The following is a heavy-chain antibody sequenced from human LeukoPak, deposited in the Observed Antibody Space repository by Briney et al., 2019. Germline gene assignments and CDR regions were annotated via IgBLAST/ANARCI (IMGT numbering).Heavy chain of an antibody. CDR1: GFTFRTSG. D-gene: IGHD5-18*01. V-gene: IGHV3-23*01. Sequence: GGTLRLSCAASGFTFRTSGMSWVRQAPGKGLEWVSAISGSGVSTYYADSVKGRFTISRDNSKNTLYLQMNSLKTEDTAVYYCTTLRPYIQPRWGQGTMVTVSS. J-gene: IGHJ3*01. CDR2: ISGSGVST. CDR3: TTLRPYIQPR.